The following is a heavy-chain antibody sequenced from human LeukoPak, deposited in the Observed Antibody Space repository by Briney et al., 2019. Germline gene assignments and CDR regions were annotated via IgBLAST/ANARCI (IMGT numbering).Heavy chain of an antibody. CDR1: GDSVSSNSAA. D-gene: IGHD6-13*01. CDR3: AREVLSSSWLYNWFDP. Sequence: SQSLSLTCAISGDSVSSNSAAWNWIRQSPSRGLEWLGRTYYRSKWYNDYAVSVKSRITINPDTSKNQFSLQLNSVTPEDTAVYYCAREVLSSSWLYNWFDPWGQGTLVTVSS. J-gene: IGHJ5*02. CDR2: TYYRSKWYN. V-gene: IGHV6-1*01.